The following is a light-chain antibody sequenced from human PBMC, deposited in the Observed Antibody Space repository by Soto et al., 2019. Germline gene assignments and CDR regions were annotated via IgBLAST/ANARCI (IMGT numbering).Light chain of an antibody. CDR1: SSDVGGYNY. Sequence: QSALTQPASVSGSPGQSITISCTGTSSDVGGYNYVSWYQQHPGKAPKLMLYEVSNQPSGVSNRFSGSKSGNTASLTISGLQAEDEADYYCSSYTSSSTLVVFGGGTKLTVL. V-gene: IGLV2-14*01. CDR2: EVS. CDR3: SSYTSSSTLVV. J-gene: IGLJ2*01.